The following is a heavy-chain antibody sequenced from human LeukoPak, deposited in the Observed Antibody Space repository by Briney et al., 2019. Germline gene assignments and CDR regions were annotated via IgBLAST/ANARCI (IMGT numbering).Heavy chain of an antibody. CDR1: GGSISSYY. J-gene: IGHJ4*02. V-gene: IGHV4-59*08. D-gene: IGHD5-12*01. CDR2: TYYSGST. CDR3: ARQGYSAYEILDY. Sequence: SETLSLTCTVSGGSISSYYWSWIRQPPGKGLEWIGYTYYSGSTNYSPSLKSRVTISVDTSKNQFSLKLSSVTAADTAVYYCARQGYSAYEILDYWGQGTLVTVSS.